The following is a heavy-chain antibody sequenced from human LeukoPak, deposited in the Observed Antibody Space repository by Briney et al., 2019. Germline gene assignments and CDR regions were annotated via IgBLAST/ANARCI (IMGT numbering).Heavy chain of an antibody. Sequence: GGPLRLSCAASGFTFSRYAMSGVRQAPGKGLEGVSAISGSGCSTYYADSVKGRFTISRDNSKNTLYLQMNSLRAEDTAVYYCAKVSRSFIVVVPAAYFDYWGQGTLVTVSS. CDR3: AKVSRSFIVVVPAAYFDY. V-gene: IGHV3-23*01. CDR1: GFTFSRYA. D-gene: IGHD2-2*01. CDR2: ISGSGCST. J-gene: IGHJ4*02.